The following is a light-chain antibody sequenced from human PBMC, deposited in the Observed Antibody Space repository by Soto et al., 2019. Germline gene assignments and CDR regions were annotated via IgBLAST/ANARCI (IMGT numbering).Light chain of an antibody. Sequence: DIQMTQSPSSLSASVGDRVTITCRASQSISDWLAWFQQKPGKAPKLLIQKASSLESGVPSRFSGGGSGTEFTLTISSLQPDDFATYYCQQYASSSVTFGKGTSLEI. J-gene: IGKJ2*01. CDR2: KAS. CDR3: QQYASSSVT. CDR1: QSISDW. V-gene: IGKV1-5*03.